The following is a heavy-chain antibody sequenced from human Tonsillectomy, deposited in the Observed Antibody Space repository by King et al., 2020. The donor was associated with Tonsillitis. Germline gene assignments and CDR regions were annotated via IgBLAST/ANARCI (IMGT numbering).Heavy chain of an antibody. CDR1: GFTFSNYW. CDR3: ARALRGGRYAATYYSYMDV. D-gene: IGHD1-26*01. J-gene: IGHJ6*03. Sequence: VQLVESGGGLVQPGGSLRLSCAASGFTFSNYWMSWVRQAPGKGLEWVANIKQGGSEKYYVDSVKGRFTISRDNAKNSLYLQMNSLRAEDTAVYYCARALRGGRYAATYYSYMDVWGKGTPVTVSS. CDR2: IKQGGSEK. V-gene: IGHV3-7*03.